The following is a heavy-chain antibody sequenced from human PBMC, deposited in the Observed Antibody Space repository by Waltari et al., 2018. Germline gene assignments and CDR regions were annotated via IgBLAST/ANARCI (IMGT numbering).Heavy chain of an antibody. D-gene: IGHD3-16*02. V-gene: IGHV5-51*03. CDR2: IYVGDSET. Sequence: EVRLVQSGAEVKKPGESLKISCKGSGDKFSPYWIGWGRQRPGKGLGWMGVIYVGDSETRYSPSFRGQVTMSADKSITTAYLQWSSLKASDTAMYYCARREHDYDYVGGSYRRVIDTFDIWGQGTRVTVSS. CDR3: ARREHDYDYVGGSYRRVIDTFDI. CDR1: GDKFSPYW. J-gene: IGHJ3*02.